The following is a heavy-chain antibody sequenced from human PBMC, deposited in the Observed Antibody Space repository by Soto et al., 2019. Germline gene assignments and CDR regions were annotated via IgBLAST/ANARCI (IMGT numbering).Heavy chain of an antibody. CDR3: ARDRVESGYPEYFQH. J-gene: IGHJ1*01. D-gene: IGHD3-22*01. CDR1: GFTVSSNY. Sequence: EVQLVESGGGLIQPGGSLRLSCAASGFTVSSNYMSWVRQAPGKGLEWVSVIYSGGSTYYADSVKGRFTITRDKSKNTLYLQMNSLGADDTAVYYCARDRVESGYPEYFQHWGQGTLVTVSS. CDR2: IYSGGST. V-gene: IGHV3-53*01.